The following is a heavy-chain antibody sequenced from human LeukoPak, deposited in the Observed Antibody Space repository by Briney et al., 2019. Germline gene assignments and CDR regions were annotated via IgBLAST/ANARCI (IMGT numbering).Heavy chain of an antibody. CDR1: GFTFSSYS. V-gene: IGHV3-48*04. CDR3: ARVGDLSAAAGFAY. Sequence: GGSLRLSCAASGFTFSSYSMNWVRQAPGKGLEWVSYISSSSSTIYYADSVKGRFTISRDNAKNSLYLQMNSLRAEDTAVYFCARVGDLSAAAGFAYWGQGTLVTVSS. CDR2: ISSSSSTI. D-gene: IGHD6-13*01. J-gene: IGHJ4*02.